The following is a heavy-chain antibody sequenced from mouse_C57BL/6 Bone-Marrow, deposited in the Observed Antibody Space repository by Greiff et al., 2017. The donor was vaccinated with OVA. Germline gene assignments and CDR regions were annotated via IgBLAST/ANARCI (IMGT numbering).Heavy chain of an antibody. J-gene: IGHJ1*03. CDR2: IYPRSGNT. V-gene: IGHV1-81*01. Sequence: VQLQQSGAELARPGASVKLSCKASGYTFTSYGISWVKQRTGQGLEWIGEIYPRSGNTYYNEKFKGKATLTADKSSSTAYMELRSLTSEDSAVYFCARAGYGSSYYWYFDVWGTGTTVTVSS. CDR1: GYTFTSYG. CDR3: ARAGYGSSYYWYFDV. D-gene: IGHD1-1*01.